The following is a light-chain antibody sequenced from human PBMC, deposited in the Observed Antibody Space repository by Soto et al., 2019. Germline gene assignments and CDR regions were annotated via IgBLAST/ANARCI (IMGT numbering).Light chain of an antibody. CDR3: LQDINYPWT. J-gene: IGKJ1*01. V-gene: IGKV1-12*01. Sequence: DIQMTQSPSSVSASVGDRVTITCRASQGISSWLAWYQQKPGKPPKVLIYGASNLQSGVPPRFSGSGSGTDFTLAISSLQPEDSATYYCLQDINYPWTFGRGTKVDIK. CDR1: QGISSW. CDR2: GAS.